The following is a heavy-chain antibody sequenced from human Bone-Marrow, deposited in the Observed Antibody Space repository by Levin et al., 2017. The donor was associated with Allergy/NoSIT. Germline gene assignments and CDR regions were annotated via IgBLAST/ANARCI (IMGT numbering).Heavy chain of an antibody. CDR3: AKDGDSSSARAYGLDV. J-gene: IGHJ6*02. V-gene: IGHV3-23*02. D-gene: IGHD3-22*01. Sequence: GGSLRLSCAASGFTFSTYAMTWVRQAPGKGLEWICSISGSGSITYYGDSVKGRVTISRDNSRDTLYLQMSSLRAEDTAVYFCAKDGDSSSARAYGLDVWGQGTTVTVSS. CDR1: GFTFSTYA. CDR2: ISGSGSIT.